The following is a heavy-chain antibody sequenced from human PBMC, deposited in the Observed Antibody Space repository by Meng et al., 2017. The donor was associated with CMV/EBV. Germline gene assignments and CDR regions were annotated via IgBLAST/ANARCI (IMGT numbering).Heavy chain of an antibody. Sequence: GESLKISCAASGFTFSSYSMNWVRQAPGKGLEWVSSISSSSSYIYYADSVKGRFTISRDNAKNSLYLQMNSLRAEDTAVYYCARDCSSTSCWGIWYYGMDVWGQGTTVTVSS. CDR2: ISSSSSYI. CDR3: ARDCSSTSCWGIWYYGMDV. J-gene: IGHJ6*02. D-gene: IGHD2-2*01. CDR1: GFTFSSYS. V-gene: IGHV3-21*01.